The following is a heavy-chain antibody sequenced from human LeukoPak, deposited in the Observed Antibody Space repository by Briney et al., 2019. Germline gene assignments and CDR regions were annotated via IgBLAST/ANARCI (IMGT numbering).Heavy chain of an antibody. CDR1: GFIFSSDA. CDR2: VSGSGGTT. V-gene: IGHV3-23*01. Sequence: GGSLRLSCAASGFIFSSDAMNWVRQAPGKGLGWVSGVSGSGGTTVYADSVKGRFTISRDNSKNTLYPQMNSLRAEDTAVYYCAKEGAYAALNAWGQGTLVSVSS. CDR3: AKEGAYAALNA. D-gene: IGHD1-26*01. J-gene: IGHJ5*02.